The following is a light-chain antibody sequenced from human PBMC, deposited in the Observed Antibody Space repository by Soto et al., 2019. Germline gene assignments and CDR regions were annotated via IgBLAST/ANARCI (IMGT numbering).Light chain of an antibody. CDR1: QSLSSNY. Sequence: EIVMTQSPATLSVSPGERATLSCRASQSLSSNYLAWYQQRPGQAPRLLIYGASSRATGIPDRFSGSGSGTDFTLTISSLQPEDFATYYCQQSYSTLWTFGQGTKVDIK. J-gene: IGKJ1*01. CDR3: QQSYSTLWT. CDR2: GAS. V-gene: IGKV3D-20*02.